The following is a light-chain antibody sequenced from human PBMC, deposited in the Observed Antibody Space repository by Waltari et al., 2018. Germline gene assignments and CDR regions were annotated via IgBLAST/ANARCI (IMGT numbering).Light chain of an antibody. CDR2: GNN. V-gene: IGLV1-40*01. CDR3: QSYDSSLSGVL. Sequence: QSALTQPPSVSGAPGQRVTISCTGSSSNNGAGYAVHWYHHLPGTAPKLLIFGNNNRPSGVPDRFSGSKSGTSASLASTGLQAEDEADYYCQSYDSSLSGVLFGGGTKLTVL. J-gene: IGLJ2*01. CDR1: SSNNGAGYA.